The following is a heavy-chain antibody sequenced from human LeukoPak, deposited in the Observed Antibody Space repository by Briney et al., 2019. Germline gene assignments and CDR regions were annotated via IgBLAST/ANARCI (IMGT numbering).Heavy chain of an antibody. CDR1: GGTFSSYA. D-gene: IGHD2/OR15-2a*01. J-gene: IGHJ6*02. CDR2: IIPILGIA. Sequence: SVKVSCKASGGTFSSYAISWVRQAPGQGLEWMGRIIPILGIANYAQKFQGRVTIAADKSTSTAYMELSSLRSEDTAVYYCARGRNIRGGYYYYGMDVWGQGTTVTVSS. V-gene: IGHV1-69*04. CDR3: ARGRNIRGGYYYYGMDV.